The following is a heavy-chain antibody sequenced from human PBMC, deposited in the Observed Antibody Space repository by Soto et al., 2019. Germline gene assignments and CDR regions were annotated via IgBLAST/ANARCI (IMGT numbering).Heavy chain of an antibody. J-gene: IGHJ4*02. CDR3: ERGMPYGDYDIFDY. CDR2: IIPILGIA. Sequence: GASVKVSCKASGGTFSSYTISWVRQALGQGLEWMGRIIPILGIANYAQKFQGSVTITADKSTSTAYMELSSLRSEDTAVYYCERGMPYGDYDIFDYWGQGTLVTVSS. CDR1: GGTFSSYT. V-gene: IGHV1-69*02. D-gene: IGHD4-17*01.